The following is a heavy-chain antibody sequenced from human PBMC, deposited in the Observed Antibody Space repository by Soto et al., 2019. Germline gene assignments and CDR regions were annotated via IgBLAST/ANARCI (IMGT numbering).Heavy chain of an antibody. CDR1: GGTFSSYA. V-gene: IGHV1-69*01. J-gene: IGHJ4*02. CDR3: ARGGSDYSDSSGSPTFAY. CDR2: IIPIFGTA. Sequence: QVQLVQSGAEVKKPGSSVKVSCKASGGTFSSYAISWVRQAPGQGLEWMGGIIPIFGTANYAQKFQGRVTITAEESTSTAYRELSSLRSEDTAVYYCARGGSDYSDSSGSPTFAYWGQGTLVTVSS. D-gene: IGHD3-22*01.